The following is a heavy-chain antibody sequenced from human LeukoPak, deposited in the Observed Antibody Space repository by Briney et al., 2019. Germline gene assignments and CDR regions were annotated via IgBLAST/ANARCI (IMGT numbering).Heavy chain of an antibody. Sequence: ASVKVSCKSSGYTFTSYAMHWVRQAPGQSLEWMGWINAGNCNTKYSQKFQGRVTITRGTSASTAYMELSSLRSEDTAVYYCATADFLIAVDGGGFDYWGQGTLVTVSS. CDR2: INAGNCNT. V-gene: IGHV1-3*01. CDR3: ATADFLIAVDGGGFDY. J-gene: IGHJ4*02. CDR1: GYTFTSYA. D-gene: IGHD6-19*01.